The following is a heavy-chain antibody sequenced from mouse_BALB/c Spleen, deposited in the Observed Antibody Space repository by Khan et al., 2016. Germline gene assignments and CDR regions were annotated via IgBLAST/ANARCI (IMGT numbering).Heavy chain of an antibody. D-gene: IGHD2-1*01. CDR2: IDPANGNT. J-gene: IGHJ3*01. CDR1: GFNIKDTY. CDR3: ARSGGNSLAWFAY. V-gene: IGHV14-3*02. Sequence: VQLQQSGAELVKPGASVKLSCTASGFNIKDTYMHWVKQRPEQGLEWIGRIDPANGNTKYDPKFQGKATLTADTSSNTAYLQLSSLTSEDTAVYYCARSGGNSLAWFAYWGQGTLVTVSA.